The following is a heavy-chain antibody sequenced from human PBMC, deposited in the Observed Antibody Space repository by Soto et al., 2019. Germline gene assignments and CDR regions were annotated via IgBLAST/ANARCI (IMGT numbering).Heavy chain of an antibody. CDR3: ARGDSGSYLSQSDY. D-gene: IGHD1-26*01. CDR1: GGTFSSYA. CDR2: IIPIFGTA. V-gene: IGHV1-69*06. Sequence: QVQLVQSGAEVKKSGSSVKVSCKASGGTFSSYAISWVRQAPGQGLEWMGGIIPIFGTANYVQKFQGRVTITADKSTSTAYMELSSLRSEDTAVYYCARGDSGSYLSQSDYWGQGTLVTVSS. J-gene: IGHJ4*02.